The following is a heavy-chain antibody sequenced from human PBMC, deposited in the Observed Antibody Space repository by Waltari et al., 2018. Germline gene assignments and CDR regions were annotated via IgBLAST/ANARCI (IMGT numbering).Heavy chain of an antibody. Sequence: QVQLVESGGGVVQPGRSLRLSCAASGFTFSSYAMHWVRQAPGKGVEWVAGISYEGSNKYYADSVKGRFTISRDNSKNTLYLQMNSLRAEDTAVYYCAKMPPALEWLSYMDVWGKGTTVTVSS. J-gene: IGHJ6*03. CDR1: GFTFSSYA. CDR2: ISYEGSNK. CDR3: AKMPPALEWLSYMDV. D-gene: IGHD3-3*01. V-gene: IGHV3-30-3*02.